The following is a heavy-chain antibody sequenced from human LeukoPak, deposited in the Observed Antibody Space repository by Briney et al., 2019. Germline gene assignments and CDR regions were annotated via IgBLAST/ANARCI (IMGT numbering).Heavy chain of an antibody. Sequence: ASVKVSCKASGYTYTSHGVNWVRQAPGQGLEWMGRISGYNGDTKYAQKLQGRVTMTTDTSTATAYMELRSLRSDDTAVYYCARDRGAVAVDYWGQGTLVTVSS. V-gene: IGHV1-18*01. CDR2: ISGYNGDT. D-gene: IGHD6-19*01. J-gene: IGHJ4*02. CDR1: GYTYTSHG. CDR3: ARDRGAVAVDY.